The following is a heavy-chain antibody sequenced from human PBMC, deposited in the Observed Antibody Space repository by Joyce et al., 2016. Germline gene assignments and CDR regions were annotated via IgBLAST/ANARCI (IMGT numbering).Heavy chain of an antibody. V-gene: IGHV3-21*01. CDR1: GFIFSSYG. J-gene: IGHJ4*02. Sequence: EVQLVESGGGLVKPGESLRLSCTASGFIFSSYGMTWVRQAPGKGLGWVSSISRDNTYIFHADSVKGRFTISRDNARNSLDLQMNSLRAEDTAVYYCARDVLTTVTKAYGYWGQGTLVAISS. D-gene: IGHD4-11*01. CDR3: ARDVLTTVTKAYGY. CDR2: ISRDNTYI.